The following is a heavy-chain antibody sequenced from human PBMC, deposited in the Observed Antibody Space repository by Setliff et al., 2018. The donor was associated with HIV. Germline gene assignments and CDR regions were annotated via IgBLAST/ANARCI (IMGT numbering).Heavy chain of an antibody. J-gene: IGHJ4*02. CDR2: MNPNSSNT. CDR3: ARVDGAYNDNIFDY. V-gene: IGHV1-8*01. CDR1: GYTFTKYD. D-gene: IGHD1-1*01. Sequence: ASVKVSCKASGYTFTKYDIHWVRQATGRGLEWMGWMNPNSSNTGYAQKFQGRVSMTRDTSIGTAYMQLSGLRSEDTAVYFCARVDGAYNDNIFDYWGQGTLVTVSS.